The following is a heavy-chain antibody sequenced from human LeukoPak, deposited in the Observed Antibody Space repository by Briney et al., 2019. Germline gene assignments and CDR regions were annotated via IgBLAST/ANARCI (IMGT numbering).Heavy chain of an antibody. Sequence: SETLSLTCTVSGGSISSYYWSWIRQPPGKGLEWIGYIYHSGSTYYNPSLKSRVTISVDRSKNQFSLKLSSVTAADTAVYYCASNRPPIGYCSSTSCYSGYYFDYWGQGTLVTVSS. CDR3: ASNRPPIGYCSSTSCYSGYYFDY. V-gene: IGHV4-59*12. CDR1: GGSISSYY. D-gene: IGHD2-2*02. J-gene: IGHJ4*02. CDR2: IYHSGST.